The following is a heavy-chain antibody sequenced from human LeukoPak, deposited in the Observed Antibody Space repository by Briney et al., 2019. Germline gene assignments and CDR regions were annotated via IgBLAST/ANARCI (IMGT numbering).Heavy chain of an antibody. J-gene: IGHJ3*02. V-gene: IGHV3-48*03. Sequence: GGSLRLSCAASGFTFSSYEMKWVRQAQGKGLEWVSYISGSGTSIYYADSVKGRFTISRDNAKNSLYLQMNSLRAEDTAVYYWATGEGGSYYDSRGYYSDIWGQGTMVTLSS. CDR2: ISGSGTSI. CDR1: GFTFSSYE. CDR3: ATGEGGSYYDSRGYYSDI. D-gene: IGHD3-22*01.